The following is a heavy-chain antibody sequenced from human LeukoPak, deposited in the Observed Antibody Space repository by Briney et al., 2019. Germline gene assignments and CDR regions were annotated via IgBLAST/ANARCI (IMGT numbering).Heavy chain of an antibody. J-gene: IGHJ6*03. CDR2: ISWNSGSI. Sequence: GRSLGLSCAASGFTFDDYAMHWVRQAPGKGLEWVSGISWNSGSIGYADSVKGRFTISRDNAKNSLYLQMNSLRAEDTALYYCAKDGIAEAYYYYMDVWGKGTTVTVSS. V-gene: IGHV3-9*01. CDR1: GFTFDDYA. D-gene: IGHD6-13*01. CDR3: AKDGIAEAYYYYMDV.